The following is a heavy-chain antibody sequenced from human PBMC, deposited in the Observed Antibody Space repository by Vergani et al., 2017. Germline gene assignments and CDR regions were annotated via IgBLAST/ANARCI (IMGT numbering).Heavy chain of an antibody. CDR1: GFTFSAYS. J-gene: IGHJ4*02. Sequence: DVRLVESGGGVVQPGGSLRLFCAASGFTFSAYSMNWVRRPPGKGLEWISYIGVSDNSIYYADSVMGRFAISRDNARNLLFLQMNSLRADDSALYFCVRDPYYSTFDSWGQGTLVTVS. CDR2: IGVSDNSI. V-gene: IGHV3-48*01. D-gene: IGHD1-26*01. CDR3: VRDPYYSTFDS.